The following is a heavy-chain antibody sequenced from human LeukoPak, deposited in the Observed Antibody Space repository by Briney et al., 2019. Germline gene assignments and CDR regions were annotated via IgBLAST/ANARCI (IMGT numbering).Heavy chain of an antibody. CDR1: GFTLSSYA. CDR3: ARMVVPAAIGGYYYYYMDV. V-gene: IGHV3-30*02. CDR2: IRYDGSNK. J-gene: IGHJ6*03. D-gene: IGHD2-2*01. Sequence: PGGSLRLSCAASGFTLSSYAMSWVRQAPGKGLEWVAFIRYDGSNKYYADSVKGRFTISRDNSKNTLYLQMNSLRAEDTAVYYCARMVVPAAIGGYYYYYMDVWGKGTTVTVSS.